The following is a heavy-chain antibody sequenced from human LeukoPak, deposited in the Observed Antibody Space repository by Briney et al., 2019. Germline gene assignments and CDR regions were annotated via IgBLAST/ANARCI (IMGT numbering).Heavy chain of an antibody. V-gene: IGHV1-8*01. CDR2: MNPNSGNA. CDR1: GYTFTSYD. CDR3: ARDLGRYFDWLLHDYYYYMDV. Sequence: GASVKVSCKASGYTFTSYDINWVRQATGQGLGWMGWMNPNSGNAGYAQKFQGRVTMTRNTSISTAYMELRSLRSDDTAVYYCARDLGRYFDWLLHDYYYYMDVWGKGTTVTISS. J-gene: IGHJ6*03. D-gene: IGHD3-9*01.